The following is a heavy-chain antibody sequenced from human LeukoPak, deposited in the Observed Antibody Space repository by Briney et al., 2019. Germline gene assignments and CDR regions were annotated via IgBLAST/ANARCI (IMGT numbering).Heavy chain of an antibody. CDR1: GFTFSHHG. CDR2: ISTDASST. CDR3: TGHHQAYSRTY. Sequence: HPGGSLRLSCAASGFTFSHHGMHWVRQAPGKGLVWVSRISTDASSTTYADSVKGRFTISRDNAKDTLYLQMNSLRAEDTAVYYCTGHHQAYSRTYWGQGTLVTVSS. J-gene: IGHJ4*02. D-gene: IGHD4-11*01. V-gene: IGHV3-74*01.